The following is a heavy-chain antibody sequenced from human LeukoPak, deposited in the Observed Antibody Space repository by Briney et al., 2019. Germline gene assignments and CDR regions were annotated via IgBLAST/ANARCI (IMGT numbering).Heavy chain of an antibody. J-gene: IGHJ4*02. Sequence: GGSLRLSCAASGLTFTTYAMSWVRQAPGKGLEWVSAISGSGGSTYYADSVKGRFTISRDNSKNTLYLQMNSLRAEDTAVYYCARRCYDSSGFDYWGQGTLVTVSS. D-gene: IGHD3-22*01. CDR2: ISGSGGST. CDR3: ARRCYDSSGFDY. CDR1: GLTFTTYA. V-gene: IGHV3-23*01.